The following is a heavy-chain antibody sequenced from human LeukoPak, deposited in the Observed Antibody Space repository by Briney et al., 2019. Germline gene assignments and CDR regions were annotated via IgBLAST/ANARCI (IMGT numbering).Heavy chain of an antibody. V-gene: IGHV3-21*01. J-gene: IGHJ6*03. CDR1: GFTFSSYS. CDR3: ARVHYDFWSGYYSYYMDV. Sequence: GGSLRLSCAASGFTFSSYSMNWVRQAPGKGLEWVSSISSSSSYIYYADSVKGRFTISRDNAENSLYLQMNSLRAEDTAVYYCARVHYDFWSGYYSYYMDVWGKGTTVTVSS. D-gene: IGHD3-3*01. CDR2: ISSSSSYI.